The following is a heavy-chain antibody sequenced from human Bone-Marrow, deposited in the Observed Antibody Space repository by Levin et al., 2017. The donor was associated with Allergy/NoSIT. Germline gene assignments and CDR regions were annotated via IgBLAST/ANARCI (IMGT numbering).Heavy chain of an antibody. CDR2: ITWNSIDV. CDR1: GFTFDDHA. J-gene: IGHJ6*02. D-gene: IGHD3-22*01. V-gene: IGHV3-9*01. Sequence: GGSLRLSCVVSGFTFDDHAMHWVRQGPGRGLEWVSAITWNSIDVAYADSVKGRFTISRDNSKNSLYLEMRDLRPEDTAVYYCARDMIAARPYYGMDVWGRGTAVTVFS. CDR3: ARDMIAARPYYGMDV.